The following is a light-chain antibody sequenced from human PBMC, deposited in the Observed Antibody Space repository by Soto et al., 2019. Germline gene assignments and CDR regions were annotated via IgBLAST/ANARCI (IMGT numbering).Light chain of an antibody. CDR2: AAA. V-gene: IGKV1-6*01. Sequence: IPKNPSPSSPFCSLRGKGNITFRARQGIRKGLGWYQQKPGKAPKLLIYAAASLQSGVPSRFNGSGSGTDFTLTISSLQPEDFATYYCLQDYNYPWTFGQGTKVEIK. CDR1: QGIRKG. J-gene: IGKJ1*01. CDR3: LQDYNYPWT.